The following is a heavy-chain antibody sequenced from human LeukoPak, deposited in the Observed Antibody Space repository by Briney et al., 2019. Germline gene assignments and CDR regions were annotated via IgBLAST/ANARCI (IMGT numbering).Heavy chain of an antibody. J-gene: IGHJ4*02. V-gene: IGHV4-59*06. CDR2: IYYSGST. Sequence: AGGSLRLSCAASEFTFSSYSMNWVRQPPGKGLEWIGSIYYSGSTNYNPSLQGRVTISLDTSRNQFSLKLSSVTAADTAVYYCASGDNDPLFDYWGQGTLVTVSS. CDR3: ASGDNDPLFDY. D-gene: IGHD6-25*01. CDR1: EFTFSSYS.